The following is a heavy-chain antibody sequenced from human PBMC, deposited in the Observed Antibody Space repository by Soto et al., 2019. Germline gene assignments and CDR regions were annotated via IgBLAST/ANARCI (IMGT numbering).Heavy chain of an antibody. D-gene: IGHD3-10*01. J-gene: IGHJ4*02. CDR3: ARAMGWFGELFGVLDY. CDR2: INHSGST. Sequence: QVQLQQWGAGLLKPSETLSLTCAVYGGSFSGYYWSWIRQPPGKGLEWIGEINHSGSTNYNPSLKSRVTIAVDTSKNQFALKLSSVTAADMAVYYCARAMGWFGELFGVLDYWGQGTLVTVSS. V-gene: IGHV4-34*01. CDR1: GGSFSGYY.